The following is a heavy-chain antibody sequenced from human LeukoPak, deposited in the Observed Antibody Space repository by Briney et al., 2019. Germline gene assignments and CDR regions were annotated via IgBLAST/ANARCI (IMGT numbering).Heavy chain of an antibody. CDR2: IRSKTYGGTT. V-gene: IGHV3-49*04. CDR1: GFTFSDHA. Sequence: GRSLRLSCTVSGFTFSDHAMSWVRQAPGKGLEWVGFIRSKTYGGTTEYAASVKGRFIISRDDSTSIAYLQMNSMKTEDTAVYYCTRGPIQLWLYHGMDVWGQGTTVTVSS. CDR3: TRGPIQLWLYHGMDV. D-gene: IGHD5-18*01. J-gene: IGHJ6*02.